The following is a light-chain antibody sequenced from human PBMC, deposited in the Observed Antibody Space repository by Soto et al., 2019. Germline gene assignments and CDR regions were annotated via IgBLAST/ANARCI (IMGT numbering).Light chain of an antibody. CDR1: QNILYSSNNENY. CDR2: WAS. V-gene: IGKV4-1*01. J-gene: IGKJ3*01. CDR3: QQYYRVPLT. Sequence: DIVMTQSPDSLAVSLGERATINCKSSQNILYSSNNENYLAWYQQKPGQPPKLLIYWASTRESGVPDRFSGSGSATDFTLTISSLQAEDVAVYYCQQYYRVPLTFGAGTKVDIK.